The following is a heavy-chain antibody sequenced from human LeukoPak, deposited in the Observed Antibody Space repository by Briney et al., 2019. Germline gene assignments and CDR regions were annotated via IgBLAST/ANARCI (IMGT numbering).Heavy chain of an antibody. CDR2: VTGPGDTT. D-gene: IGHD2/OR15-2a*01. CDR1: GFTFTNYA. J-gene: IGHJ4*02. V-gene: IGHV3-23*01. CDR3: AKVPRGTTYYFDY. Sequence: HPGGSLRLSCATSGFTFTNYAMNWVRQAPGKGLEWVSAVTGPGDTTYYADSVKGRFFMSREDSKTTVYLQMNSLRAEDTAIYYCAKVPRGTTYYFDYWGQGTLVTVSS.